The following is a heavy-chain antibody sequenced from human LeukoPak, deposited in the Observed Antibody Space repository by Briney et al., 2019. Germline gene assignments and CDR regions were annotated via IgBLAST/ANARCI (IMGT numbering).Heavy chain of an antibody. CDR3: ARGLAAAGLYFDY. Sequence: GGSLRLSCAASGFTVSSNYTTWVRQAPGKGLEWVSVVYTGGSTYSADSVKGRFTISRDNFKNTLYLQMNSLRAEDTAVYYCARGLAAAGLYFDYWGQGTLVTVSS. J-gene: IGHJ4*02. D-gene: IGHD6-13*01. V-gene: IGHV3-53*01. CDR2: VYTGGST. CDR1: GFTVSSNY.